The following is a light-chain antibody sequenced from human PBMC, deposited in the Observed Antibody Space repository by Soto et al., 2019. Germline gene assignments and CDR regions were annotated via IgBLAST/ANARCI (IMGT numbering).Light chain of an antibody. V-gene: IGKV3-20*01. CDR1: QSVSSSY. J-gene: IGKJ3*01. CDR2: AAS. CDR3: LQYGSSPPIFT. Sequence: EIVLTQSPGTLSLSPGERATLSCRASQSVSSSYLAWYQQKPGQAPRLLIYAASSMATGIPDRFSGSGSGTDFTLTISRLEPEDFAVYYCLQYGSSPPIFTFGPGTKVDIK.